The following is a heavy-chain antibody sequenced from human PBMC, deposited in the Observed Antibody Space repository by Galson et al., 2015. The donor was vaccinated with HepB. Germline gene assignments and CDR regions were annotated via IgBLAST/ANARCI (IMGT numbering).Heavy chain of an antibody. CDR3: TRLGRTGPTSNYYYMDV. V-gene: IGHV3-73*01. Sequence: SLRLSCAASGFTFSGSPMHWVRQASGKGLEWVGRVRTKANNYATAYAASVRGRFTISRDDSKNTAYLQMNTLKTEDTAVYYCTRLGRTGPTSNYYYMDVWGKGTTATVSS. CDR1: GFTFSGSP. D-gene: IGHD1-14*01. J-gene: IGHJ6*03. CDR2: VRTKANNYAT.